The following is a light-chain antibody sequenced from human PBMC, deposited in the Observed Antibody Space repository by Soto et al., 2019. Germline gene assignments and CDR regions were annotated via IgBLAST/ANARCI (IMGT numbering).Light chain of an antibody. J-gene: IGKJ4*01. CDR3: QQYNNWPPLT. Sequence: DIQMTQSPSSLSASVGDRVTITCRASQSISSYLNWYQQKPGKAPKFLIYVASTLQSGVPSRFSGSGSGTDFTLTISSLQSEDFAVYYCQQYNNWPPLTFGGGTKVEIK. CDR2: VAS. V-gene: IGKV1-39*01. CDR1: QSISSY.